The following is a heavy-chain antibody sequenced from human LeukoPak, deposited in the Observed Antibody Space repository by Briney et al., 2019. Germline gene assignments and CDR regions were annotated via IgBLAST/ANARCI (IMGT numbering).Heavy chain of an antibody. Sequence: PSETLSLTCTVSGGSISSSNYSWGWIRQPPGKGLEWIGSIYYSGSTYYNPSLKSRGTISVDTSKNQFSLKLSSVTAADMAVYYCARSRKNDCTSTSCYTDYWGQGTLVTVSS. V-gene: IGHV4-39*01. CDR1: GGSISSSNYS. CDR2: IYYSGST. D-gene: IGHD2-2*02. CDR3: ARSRKNDCTSTSCYTDY. J-gene: IGHJ4*02.